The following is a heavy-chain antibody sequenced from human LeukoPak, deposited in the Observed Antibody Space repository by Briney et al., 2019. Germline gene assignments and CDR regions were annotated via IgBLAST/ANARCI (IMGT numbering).Heavy chain of an antibody. D-gene: IGHD6-19*01. CDR2: IYHSGST. J-gene: IGHJ4*02. CDR3: AAQGGWYQDY. CDR1: GGSISSGGYS. Sequence: SQTLSLTCAVSGGSISSGGYSWSWIRQPPGKGLEWIGYIYHSGSTYYNPSLKSRVTISVDRSKNQFSLKLSSVTAADTAMYYCAAQGGWYQDYWGQGSLVTVSS. V-gene: IGHV4-30-2*01.